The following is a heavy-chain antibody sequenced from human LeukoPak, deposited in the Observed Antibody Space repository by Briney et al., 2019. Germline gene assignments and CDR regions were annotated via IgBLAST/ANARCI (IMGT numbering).Heavy chain of an antibody. Sequence: GASVKVSCKASGGTFSSYAISWVRQAPGQGLEWMGRIIPILGIANYAQKFQGRVTITADKSTSTAYMELSSLRSEDTAVYYCARAGYCSGGSCYAEYFQHWGQGTLVTVSS. V-gene: IGHV1-69*04. CDR3: ARAGYCSGGSCYAEYFQH. D-gene: IGHD2-15*01. CDR1: GGTFSSYA. CDR2: IIPILGIA. J-gene: IGHJ1*01.